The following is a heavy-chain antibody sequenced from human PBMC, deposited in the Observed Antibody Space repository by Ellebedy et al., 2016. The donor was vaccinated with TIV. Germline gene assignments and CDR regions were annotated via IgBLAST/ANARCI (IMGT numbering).Heavy chain of an antibody. CDR3: ARNYYGMDV. CDR2: INPGDSDT. CDR1: GYSFTSYW. V-gene: IGHV5-51*01. J-gene: IGHJ6*02. Sequence: KVSXXGSGYSFTSYWIGWVRQMPGRGLEWMGIINPGDSDTTYSPSFQGQVTISADKSISTAYLQWSSLKASDTAMYYCARNYYGMDVWGQGTTVTVSS.